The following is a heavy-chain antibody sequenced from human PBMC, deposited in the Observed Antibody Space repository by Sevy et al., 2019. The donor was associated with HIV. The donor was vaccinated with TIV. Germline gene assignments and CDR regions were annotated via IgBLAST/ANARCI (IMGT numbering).Heavy chain of an antibody. CDR2: LSYGDRDE. CDR3: AKDDLGSIDY. CDR1: GFIFSTSP. V-gene: IGHV3-30-3*02. J-gene: IGHJ4*02. D-gene: IGHD3-10*01. Sequence: GGSLRLSCAASGFIFSTSPMHWVRQAPGKGLEWVAILSYGDRDENYADSVKGRFTISRDNSKNTLYLQMNSLRTEDTAVYYCAKDDLGSIDYWGQGTLVTVSS.